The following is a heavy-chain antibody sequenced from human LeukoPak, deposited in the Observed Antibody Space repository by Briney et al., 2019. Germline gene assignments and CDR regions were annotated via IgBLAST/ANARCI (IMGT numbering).Heavy chain of an antibody. V-gene: IGHV3-48*03. D-gene: IGHD2-21*01. CDR2: ISSSGSTI. Sequence: GGSLRLSCAASGFTFSSYAMNWVRQAPGKGLEWVSCISSSGSTIYYADSVKGRFTISRDNARNSLYLETNSLRAEDTAVYYCARGRDSLDAWGQGTLVTVSS. CDR3: ARGRDSLDA. J-gene: IGHJ5*02. CDR1: GFTFSSYA.